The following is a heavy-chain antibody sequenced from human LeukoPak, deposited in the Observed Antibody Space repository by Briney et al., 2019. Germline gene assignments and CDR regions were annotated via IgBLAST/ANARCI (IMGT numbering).Heavy chain of an antibody. Sequence: GGSLRLSCEVSEFPFSIYAMAWVRQAPGQGLGWVSAIDASGSDTYYTDSVKGRFTISRDNSKNTVYLQMNSLRVEDTAVYYCADYRKPQGLDYWGQGTLVTVSS. CDR3: ADYRKPQGLDY. J-gene: IGHJ4*02. CDR2: IDASGSDT. CDR1: EFPFSIYA. V-gene: IGHV3-23*01. D-gene: IGHD1-14*01.